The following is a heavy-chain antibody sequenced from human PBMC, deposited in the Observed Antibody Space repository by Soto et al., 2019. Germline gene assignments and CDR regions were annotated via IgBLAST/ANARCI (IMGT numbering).Heavy chain of an antibody. Sequence: EVQLVESGGGLVQPGGSLRLSCVASEFTFSNYWMHWVRQAPGKGLEWVSRTNGDGSTTNYADSVKGRFTISRDNAKNMVYLQMNSLRGEDTAVYYCARDNWNSYWGQGTLVTVSS. CDR3: ARDNWNSY. V-gene: IGHV3-74*01. D-gene: IGHD1-7*01. CDR1: EFTFSNYW. J-gene: IGHJ4*02. CDR2: TNGDGSTT.